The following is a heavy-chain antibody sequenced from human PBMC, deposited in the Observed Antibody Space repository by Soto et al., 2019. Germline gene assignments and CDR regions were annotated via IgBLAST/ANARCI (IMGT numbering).Heavy chain of an antibody. CDR2: ISSNGGST. J-gene: IGHJ6*03. CDR3: ARNPALVLGDYYYYLDV. CDR1: GFTFSSYA. Sequence: GGSLRLSCGASGFTFSSYAMHWVRQAPGKGLEYVSAISSNGGSTYYANSVKGRFTISRDNSKNTLYLQMGSLRAEDMAVYYCARNPALVLGDYYYYLDVWGQGTTVTVSS. V-gene: IGHV3-64*01. D-gene: IGHD6-6*01.